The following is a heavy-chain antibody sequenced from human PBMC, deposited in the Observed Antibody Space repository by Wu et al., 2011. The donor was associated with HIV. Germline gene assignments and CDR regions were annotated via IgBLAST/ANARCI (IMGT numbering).Heavy chain of an antibody. D-gene: IGHD3-10*01. V-gene: IGHV1-18*01. Sequence: QVQLVQSGAEVKNPGASVKVSCKASGYIFTSYGFSWVRQAPGQGLEWMGWISAYNGNTHYAQKLQGRVTMTRDTSTSTAYMELSSLRSEDTAVYYCALRTRAGSGSDYWGPGNPRSPSPQ. CDR2: ISAYNGNT. CDR3: ALRTRAGSGSDY. CDR1: GYIFTSYG. J-gene: IGHJ4*02.